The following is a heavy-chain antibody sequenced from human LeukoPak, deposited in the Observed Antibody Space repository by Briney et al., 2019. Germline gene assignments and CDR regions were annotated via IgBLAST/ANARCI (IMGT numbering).Heavy chain of an antibody. D-gene: IGHD1-7*01. CDR3: ARDDDWNYEDY. CDR1: GFTFSSYW. CDR2: IKQDGSEK. V-gene: IGHV3-7*01. J-gene: IGHJ4*02. Sequence: GGSLRLSCAASGFTFSSYWMSWVPQAPGRGLQWVANIKQDGSEKYYVDSVKGRFTISRDNAKKSLYLQMNSLRAEDTAVYYCARDDDWNYEDYWGQGILVTVSS.